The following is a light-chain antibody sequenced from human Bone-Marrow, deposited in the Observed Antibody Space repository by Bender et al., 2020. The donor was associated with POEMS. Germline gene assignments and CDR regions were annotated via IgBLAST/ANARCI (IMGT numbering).Light chain of an antibody. CDR2: DVT. V-gene: IGLV2-14*01. J-gene: IGLJ1*01. Sequence: QSALTQPASVSGSPGQSITISCTGTSSDVGDYNYVSWYLQHPGKAPKLMIYDVTNRPSGVSNRFSGSRSGNTASLTISGLQAEDEAHYYCCAFSGVRFFGGGTTVTVL. CDR3: CAFSGVRF. CDR1: SSDVGDYNY.